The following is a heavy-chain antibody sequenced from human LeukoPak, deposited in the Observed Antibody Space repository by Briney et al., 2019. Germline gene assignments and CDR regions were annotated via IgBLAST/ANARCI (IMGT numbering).Heavy chain of an antibody. CDR1: GGTFSSYA. J-gene: IGHJ4*02. V-gene: IGHV1-69*04. D-gene: IGHD5-18*01. CDR2: IIPILGIA. Sequence: GASVKVSCKASGGTFSSYAISWVRQAPGQGLEWMGRIIPILGIANYAQKFQGRVTITADKSTSTAYMELSSLRSEDTAVYYCARGAGVDTAMADTPYHFDYWGQGTLVTVSS. CDR3: ARGAGVDTAMADTPYHFDY.